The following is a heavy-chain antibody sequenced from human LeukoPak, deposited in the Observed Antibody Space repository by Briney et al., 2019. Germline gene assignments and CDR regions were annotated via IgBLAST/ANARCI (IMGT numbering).Heavy chain of an antibody. J-gene: IGHJ4*02. Sequence: PSETLSLTCTVSGASISSYYWSWIRQPPGKGLEWIGDIYYSGSINYNPALKSRVTISEDTSKNQISLKLSSVTAADTAVYYCARVRGYYDSSGYDYWGQGTLVTVSS. V-gene: IGHV4-59*01. D-gene: IGHD3-22*01. CDR3: ARVRGYYDSSGYDY. CDR2: IYYSGSI. CDR1: GASISSYY.